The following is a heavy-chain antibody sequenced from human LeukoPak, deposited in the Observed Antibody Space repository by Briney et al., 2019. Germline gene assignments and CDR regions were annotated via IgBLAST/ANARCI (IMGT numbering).Heavy chain of an antibody. D-gene: IGHD3-3*01. CDR2: IEPSDSYT. CDR3: AGRGFWSGYYTNAMDV. V-gene: IGHV5-10-1*01. Sequence: GESLKISCKGSGYSFTSYWIHWVRQMPGKGLEWMGRIEPSDSYTNYNPSFQGHVTISVDKSISTAYLQWSSLKASDTAMYYCAGRGFWSGYYTNAMDVWGQGTTVTVSS. CDR1: GYSFTSYW. J-gene: IGHJ6*02.